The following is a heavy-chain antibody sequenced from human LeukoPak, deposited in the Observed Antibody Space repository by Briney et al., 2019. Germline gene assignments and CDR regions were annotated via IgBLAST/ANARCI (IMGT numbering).Heavy chain of an antibody. CDR3: AKDADITMILPLDFDY. D-gene: IGHD3-22*01. Sequence: PGGSLRLSCAASGFTLSNYGIHWVRQAPGKGLEWVAFIRYDGSNKYYADSVKGRFTISRDNSKNTLYLQMNSLRAEDTAVYYCAKDADITMILPLDFDYWGQGTLVTVSS. CDR1: GFTLSNYG. J-gene: IGHJ4*02. CDR2: IRYDGSNK. V-gene: IGHV3-30*02.